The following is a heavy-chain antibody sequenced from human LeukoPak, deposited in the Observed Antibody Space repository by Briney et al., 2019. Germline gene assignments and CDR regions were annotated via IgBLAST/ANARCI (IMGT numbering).Heavy chain of an antibody. J-gene: IGHJ4*02. CDR1: GGTFSSYA. D-gene: IGHD6-6*01. Sequence: ASVKVSCKASGGTFSSYAISWVRQAPGQGLEWMGGIIPIFGTANYAQKFQGRVTITTDESTSTAYMELSSLRSEDTAVYYCATEYSSSPLSPLYYFDYWGQGTLVTVSS. CDR2: IIPIFGTA. V-gene: IGHV1-69*05. CDR3: ATEYSSSPLSPLYYFDY.